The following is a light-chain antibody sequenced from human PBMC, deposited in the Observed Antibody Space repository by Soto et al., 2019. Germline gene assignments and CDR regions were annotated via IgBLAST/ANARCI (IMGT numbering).Light chain of an antibody. CDR2: SAS. Sequence: DIQMTQSPPSLSASLGDSVTITCRASEPNTDFLNWYQLKPGKAPRLLIYSASNVQPGVPSRFSGSGYGTDFTLTLSGLQHEDSATYYCQQTFSPFVTFGAGTKVEV. CDR3: QQTFSPFVT. J-gene: IGKJ4*01. CDR1: EPNTDF. V-gene: IGKV1-39*01.